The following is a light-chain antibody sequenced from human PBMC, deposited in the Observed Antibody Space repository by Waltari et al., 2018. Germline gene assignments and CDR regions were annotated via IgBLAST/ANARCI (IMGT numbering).Light chain of an antibody. CDR1: QSFSTY. V-gene: IGKV3-11*01. Sequence: IVLTQSPATLSLSPGERATLSCRASQSFSTYLAWYQQKPGQAPRPLIYDASNRAPGIPARFSGSGSGTDFTLTISSLEPEDFAVYYCQHRSNWPWTFGQGTKVEIK. J-gene: IGKJ1*01. CDR3: QHRSNWPWT. CDR2: DAS.